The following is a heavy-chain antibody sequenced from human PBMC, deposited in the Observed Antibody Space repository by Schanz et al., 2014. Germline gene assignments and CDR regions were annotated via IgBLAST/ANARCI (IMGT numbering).Heavy chain of an antibody. CDR3: AKELYSGSHYGWFDP. J-gene: IGHJ5*02. CDR2: ISNDGSDK. CDR1: GFTFTNYA. Sequence: QVQLVESGGGVVQPGKSLRVSCAASGFTFTNYALHWVRQAPGKGLEWVAVISNDGSDKYYRDSVKGRFTISRDNSNHTLYLQMNSLRADDTAVYYCAKELYSGSHYGWFDPWGQGTLVTVSS. V-gene: IGHV3-30*04. D-gene: IGHD1-26*01.